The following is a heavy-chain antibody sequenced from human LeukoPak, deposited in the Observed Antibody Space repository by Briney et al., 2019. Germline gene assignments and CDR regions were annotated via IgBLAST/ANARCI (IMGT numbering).Heavy chain of an antibody. J-gene: IGHJ4*02. Sequence: GGSLRLSCAASGFTFSSYSMNWVRQAPGKGLEWVSSISSSSSYIYYADSVKGRFTISRDNAKNSLYLQMNSLRAEDTAVYYCARGALTTVVTEEPFDYWGQGTLVTVSS. CDR1: GFTFSSYS. CDR3: ARGALTTVVTEEPFDY. V-gene: IGHV3-21*01. D-gene: IGHD4-23*01. CDR2: ISSSSSYI.